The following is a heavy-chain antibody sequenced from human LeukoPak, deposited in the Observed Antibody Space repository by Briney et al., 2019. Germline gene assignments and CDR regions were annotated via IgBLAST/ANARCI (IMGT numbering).Heavy chain of an antibody. CDR2: ISSSSSYI. CDR3: ARVVYIPYYYYYMDV. V-gene: IGHV3-21*01. J-gene: IGHJ6*03. Sequence: GGSLRLSCAASGFTFSSYSMNWVRQAPGKGLEWVSSISSSSSYIYYADSVKGRFTISRDNAKNSLYLQMNSLRAEDTAVYYCARVVYIPYYYYYMDVWGKGTTVTISS. D-gene: IGHD2-21*01. CDR1: GFTFSSYS.